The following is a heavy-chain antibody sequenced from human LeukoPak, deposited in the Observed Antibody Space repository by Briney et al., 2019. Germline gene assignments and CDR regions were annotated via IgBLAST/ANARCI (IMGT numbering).Heavy chain of an antibody. CDR1: GGTFSSYP. CDR2: IIPIFGTT. V-gene: IGHV1-69*13. D-gene: IGHD6-19*01. J-gene: IGHJ4*02. Sequence: SVKVSCKTSGGTFSSYPISWVRQAPGQGLEWMGHIIPIFGTTNYAQRFQGRVTISADESTSTAYMELSSLTSDDTAVYYCARDLIGAVANTIDDYWGQGTLVTVSS. CDR3: ARDLIGAVANTIDDY.